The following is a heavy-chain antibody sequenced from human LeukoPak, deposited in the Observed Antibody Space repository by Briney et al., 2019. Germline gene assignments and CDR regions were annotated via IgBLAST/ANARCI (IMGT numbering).Heavy chain of an antibody. CDR3: ARRVSSWEYFDY. V-gene: IGHV5-51*01. CDR1: GYSFTTYW. D-gene: IGHD6-13*01. CDR2: IYPGDSDT. J-gene: IGHJ4*02. Sequence: GESLKISCKGSGYSFTTYWIGWVRQMPGKGLEWMGIIYPGDSDTRYSPSFQGQVTISADKSINTAYLQWSSLKASDTALYVCARRVSSWEYFDYWGQGALVTVSS.